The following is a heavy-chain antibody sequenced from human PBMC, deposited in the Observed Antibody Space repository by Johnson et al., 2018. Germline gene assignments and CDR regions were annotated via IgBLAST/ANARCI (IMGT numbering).Heavy chain of an antibody. J-gene: IGHJ4*02. CDR3: IRTPLAVPGKHMFDY. V-gene: IGHV4-59*01. D-gene: IGHD6-13*01. CDR1: GASISSSY. CDR2: IYYSGST. Sequence: QVQLQESGPGLLKPSETLSLTCAVSGASISSSYWSWIRQPPGKGLEWIAHIYYSGSTDYNPSLKSRVTISIDTTKNQFSLKLRSVTAADTAVYYCIRTPLAVPGKHMFDYWGQGTLVTASS.